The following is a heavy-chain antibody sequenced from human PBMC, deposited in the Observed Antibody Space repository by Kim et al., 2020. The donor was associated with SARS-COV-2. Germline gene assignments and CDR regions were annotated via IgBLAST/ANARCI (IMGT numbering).Heavy chain of an antibody. J-gene: IGHJ4*02. CDR3: ARVYSGYNFAFDY. CDR1: GYTFIMSG. V-gene: IGHV1-18*01. Sequence: SVKVSCKASGYTFIMSGISWVRQAPGQGLEWMGWISAYNGNTNYAQKFQDRLTMTTDTSTSTAYMELRSLRYDDTAVYYCARVYSGYNFAFDYWGQGTQVTVSS. CDR2: ISAYNGNT. D-gene: IGHD5-12*01.